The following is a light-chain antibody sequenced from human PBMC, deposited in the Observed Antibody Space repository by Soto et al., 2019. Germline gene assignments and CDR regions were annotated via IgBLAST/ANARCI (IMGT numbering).Light chain of an antibody. Sequence: EIVLTQSPATLSLSPGERATLSCRASQSVNSYLAWYQQKPGQAPRLLIYDASNRATGIPARFSGSGSGTDFTLTISSLEPEDFAVYYCQQRSNWPLITVGQGIRLEIK. CDR1: QSVNSY. CDR2: DAS. V-gene: IGKV3-11*01. J-gene: IGKJ5*01. CDR3: QQRSNWPLIT.